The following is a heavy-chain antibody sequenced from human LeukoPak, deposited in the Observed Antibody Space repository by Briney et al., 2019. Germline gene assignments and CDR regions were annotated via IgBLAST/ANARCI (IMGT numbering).Heavy chain of an antibody. V-gene: IGHV4-59*08. CDR3: ARRGTPYYYYYMDV. CDR2: IYSSGST. J-gene: IGHJ6*03. D-gene: IGHD3-16*01. CDR1: GGSINTYY. Sequence: ASETLSLTCTVFGGSINTYYWSWIRQSPGKGLEFIGYIYSSGSTDYNPSLKSRVVISIDTSKSQFSLKMNSATAADTAVYYCARRGTPYYYYYMDVWGKGTTVTVSS.